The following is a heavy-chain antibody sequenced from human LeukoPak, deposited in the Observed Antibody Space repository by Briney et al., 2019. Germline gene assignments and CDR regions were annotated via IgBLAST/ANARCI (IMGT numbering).Heavy chain of an antibody. CDR1: GYTLTKYG. CDR3: ARASNMGV. D-gene: IGHD2-2*01. V-gene: IGHV1-18*01. CDR2: ISDYNGYT. J-gene: IGHJ6*03. Sequence: SVTVTCQSCGYTLTKYGISWVRQAPGQGLEWMGLISDYNGYTNIVQKLQGRVTMTTDTSTSTAYMELRSLKSDATEVYDCARASNMGVWGKGTTVTVSS.